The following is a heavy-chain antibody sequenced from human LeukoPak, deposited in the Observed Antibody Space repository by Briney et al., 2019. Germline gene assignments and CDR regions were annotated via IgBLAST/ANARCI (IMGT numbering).Heavy chain of an antibody. CDR3: ATERYCSGGSCSSYWYFDL. D-gene: IGHD2-15*01. CDR1: GYTLTELS. V-gene: IGHV1-24*01. Sequence: ASVKVSCKVSGYTLTELSMHWVRQAPGKGLEWMGGFDPEDGETIYAQKFQGRVTMTEDTSTDTAYMELSSLGSGDTAVYYCATERYCSGGSCSSYWYFDLWGRGTLVTVSS. CDR2: FDPEDGET. J-gene: IGHJ2*01.